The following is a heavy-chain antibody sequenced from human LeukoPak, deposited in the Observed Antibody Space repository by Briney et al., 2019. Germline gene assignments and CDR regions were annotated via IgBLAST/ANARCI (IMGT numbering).Heavy chain of an antibody. CDR1: GASIRSHH. V-gene: IGHV4-59*11. CDR3: ARSGDSSAYYSF. Sequence: SETLSLTCTVSGASIRSHHWTWIRQPAGKGLEWIGNVYYVGSTSYSPSLKSRVTISLDTSKNQFSLEMNSVTAADTAVYYCARSGDSSAYYSFWGQGILVTVSS. J-gene: IGHJ4*02. CDR2: VYYVGST. D-gene: IGHD3-22*01.